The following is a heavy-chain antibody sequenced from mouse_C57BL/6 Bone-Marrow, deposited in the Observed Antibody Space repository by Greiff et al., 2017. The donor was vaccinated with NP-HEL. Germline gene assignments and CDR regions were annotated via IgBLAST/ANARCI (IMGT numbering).Heavy chain of an antibody. Sequence: EVQVVESGPGLVKPSQSLSLTCSVTGYSITSGYYWNWIRQFPGNKLEWMGYISYDGSNNYNPSLKTRISITRDTSKNKYFLKLNSVTTEDTATYYCARDQSNYSNSYWYFDVWGTGTTVTVSS. CDR2: ISYDGSN. J-gene: IGHJ1*03. CDR1: GYSITSGYY. D-gene: IGHD2-5*01. V-gene: IGHV3-6*01. CDR3: ARDQSNYSNSYWYFDV.